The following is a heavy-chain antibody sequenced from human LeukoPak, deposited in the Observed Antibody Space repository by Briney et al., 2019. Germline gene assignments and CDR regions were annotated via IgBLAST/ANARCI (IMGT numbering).Heavy chain of an antibody. CDR3: ARESYYDILTGSNFDY. CDR2: IDPSDSYT. J-gene: IGHJ4*02. CDR1: GYIFTSYW. V-gene: IGHV5-10-1*01. Sequence: GESLMISCKGSGYIFTSYWISWGRQMPGKGLEWRGRIDPSDSYTNYSPSFQGHVTISADKSISTAYLQWSSLKASDTAMYYCARESYYDILTGSNFDYWGQGTLVTVSS. D-gene: IGHD3-9*01.